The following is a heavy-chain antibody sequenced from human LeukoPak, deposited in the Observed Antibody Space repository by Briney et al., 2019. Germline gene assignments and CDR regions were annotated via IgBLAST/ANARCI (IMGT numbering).Heavy chain of an antibody. CDR2: ISAYNGNT. CDR3: ARATDGSGSYYWHSYYYGMDV. Sequence: ASVKVSCKASGYTFTSYGISWVRQAPGQGLEWTGWISAYNGNTNYAQKLQGRVTMTTDTSTSTAYTELRSLRSDDTAVYYCARATDGSGSYYWHSYYYGMDVWGQGTTVTVSS. V-gene: IGHV1-18*01. D-gene: IGHD3-10*01. CDR1: GYTFTSYG. J-gene: IGHJ6*02.